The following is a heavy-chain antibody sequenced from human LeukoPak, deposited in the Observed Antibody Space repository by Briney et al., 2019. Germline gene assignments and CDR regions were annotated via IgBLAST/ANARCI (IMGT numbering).Heavy chain of an antibody. J-gene: IGHJ4*02. Sequence: ASVKVSCKASGYTFTGYYMHWVRQAPGQGLEWMGWISAYNGNTYYAQNLQGRVTMTTDTSTSTAYMEVRSLRSDDTAAYYCARDLKRGYSSGRYSWGTGSSNDYWGQGTLVTVSS. CDR2: ISAYNGNT. V-gene: IGHV1-18*04. D-gene: IGHD6-19*01. CDR3: ARDLKRGYSSGRYSWGTGSSNDY. CDR1: GYTFTGYY.